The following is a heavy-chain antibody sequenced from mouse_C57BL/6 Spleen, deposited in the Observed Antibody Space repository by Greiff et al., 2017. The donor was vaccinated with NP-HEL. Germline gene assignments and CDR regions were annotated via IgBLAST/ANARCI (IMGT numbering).Heavy chain of an antibody. CDR1: GYTFTSYW. V-gene: IGHV1-69*01. CDR3: ARGDYDP. CDR2: LDPSDSST. Sequence: QVQLQQPGAELVMPGASVKLSCKASGYTFTSYWMHWVKQRPGQGLEWIGELDPSDSSTNSNQKFKGQSTLTVDKSSSTAYMQLSSLTSEDSAVYYCARGDYDPWGQGTTLTVSS. J-gene: IGHJ2*01.